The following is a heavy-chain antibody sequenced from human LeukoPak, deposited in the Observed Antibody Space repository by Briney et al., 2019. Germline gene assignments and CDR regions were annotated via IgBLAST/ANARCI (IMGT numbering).Heavy chain of an antibody. Sequence: QAGGSLRLSCAASGFTFSSYAMHWVRQAPGKGLEWVAVISYDGSNKYYADSVKGRFTISRDNSKNTLYLQMNSLRAEDTAVYYCARGSGIVVVITLLNFDYWGQGTLVTVSS. J-gene: IGHJ4*02. D-gene: IGHD3-22*01. CDR1: GFTFSSYA. CDR3: ARGSGIVVVITLLNFDY. CDR2: ISYDGSNK. V-gene: IGHV3-30*04.